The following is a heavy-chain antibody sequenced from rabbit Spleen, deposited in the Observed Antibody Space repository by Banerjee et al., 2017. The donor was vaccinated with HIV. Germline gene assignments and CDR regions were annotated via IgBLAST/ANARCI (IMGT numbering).Heavy chain of an antibody. CDR3: ARDLVTVIGWNFNL. CDR1: GFDFSSGYD. J-gene: IGHJ4*01. CDR2: INIATGKS. V-gene: IGHV1S45*01. D-gene: IGHD1-1*01. Sequence: QEQLEESGGGLVQPEGSLTLTCKASGFDFSSGYDMSWVRQAPGKGLEWIACINIATGKSVYASWAKGRFIMFRTSSTTVTLQMTSLTAADTATYFCARDLVTVIGWNFNLWGPGTLVTVS.